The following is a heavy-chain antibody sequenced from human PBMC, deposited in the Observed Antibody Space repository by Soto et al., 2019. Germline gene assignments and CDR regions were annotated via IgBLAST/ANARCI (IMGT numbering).Heavy chain of an antibody. CDR3: TRDPLNYDFWSVYCTNWSDR. D-gene: IGHD3-3*01. V-gene: IGHV3-49*04. J-gene: IGHJ5*02. CDR1: GFTFAEYV. CDR2: IRRKPYGRTT. Sequence: GGSLRRSCTASGFTFAEYVSSWVLQAPGTGLEWGGLIRRKPYGRTTEYAPCMKGRVTISRDHSTSIAYQHINRQKTEDTAVYYCTRDPLNYDFWSVYCTNWSDRWGQGTLVTVSS.